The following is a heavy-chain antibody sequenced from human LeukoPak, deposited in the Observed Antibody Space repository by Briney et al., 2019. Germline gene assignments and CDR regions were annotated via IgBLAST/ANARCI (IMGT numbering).Heavy chain of an antibody. CDR3: AREDWYFDL. Sequence: SETLSLTCTVSGGSIYSYYWSWIRQPPGKGLEWIGYVYYSGSTNYNPSPKSRVTMSVDTSNNQFFLKLNSVTAADTAVYYCAREDWYFDLWGRGTLVTVSS. CDR1: GGSIYSYY. CDR2: VYYSGST. J-gene: IGHJ2*01. V-gene: IGHV4-59*12.